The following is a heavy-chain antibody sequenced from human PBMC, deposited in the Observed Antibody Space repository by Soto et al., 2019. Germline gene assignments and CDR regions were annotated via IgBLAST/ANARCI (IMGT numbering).Heavy chain of an antibody. CDR2: IIPIFGTA. Sequence: VASVKVSCKASGGTFSSYAISWVRQAPGQGLEWMGGIIPIFGTANYAQKFQGRVTITADESTSTAYMELSSLRSEDTAVYYCARDPGTTNSRYYYGMDVWGQGTTITVSS. CDR1: GGTFSSYA. J-gene: IGHJ6*02. D-gene: IGHD1-26*01. CDR3: ARDPGTTNSRYYYGMDV. V-gene: IGHV1-69*13.